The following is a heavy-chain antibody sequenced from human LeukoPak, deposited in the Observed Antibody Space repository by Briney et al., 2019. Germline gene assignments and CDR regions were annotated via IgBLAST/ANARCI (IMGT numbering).Heavy chain of an antibody. V-gene: IGHV5-51*01. CDR1: GYNLTSYW. D-gene: IGHD5-18*01. CDR3: ARQTAMGRSGDY. Sequence: GESLKISCKASGYNLTSYWIGWVRQMPGKGLEWMGIIDPSDSETRYTPSFQGQVTITVDKSLTTAYLQWNSLKASDTAMYYCARQTAMGRSGDYWGQGTLVTVSS. CDR2: IDPSDSET. J-gene: IGHJ4*02.